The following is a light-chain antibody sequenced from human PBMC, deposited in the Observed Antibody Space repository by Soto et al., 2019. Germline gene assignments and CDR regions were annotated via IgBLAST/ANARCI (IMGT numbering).Light chain of an antibody. CDR2: DTS. V-gene: IGKV3-20*01. Sequence: EIVLTQSPATLSLSPGERATLSCRASQSVRSTYLAWYQQKPGQAPRLLIYDTSSRASGIPDRFSGSGSGTDFTLTISRLETEDFAVFYCQQYGTSEIIFGQGTRLEI. CDR3: QQYGTSEII. CDR1: QSVRSTY. J-gene: IGKJ5*01.